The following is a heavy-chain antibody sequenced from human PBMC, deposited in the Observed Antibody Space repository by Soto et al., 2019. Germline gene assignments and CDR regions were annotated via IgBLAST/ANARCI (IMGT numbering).Heavy chain of an antibody. Sequence: SETLSLTCTVSGGSISSYYWSWIRQPPGKGLEWIGYIYYSGSTNYNPSLKSRVTISVDTSKNQFSLKLSSVTAADTAVYYCARHGITYYYDSSGYSRWFDPWGQGTLDTVSS. CDR2: IYYSGST. CDR3: ARHGITYYYDSSGYSRWFDP. V-gene: IGHV4-59*01. D-gene: IGHD3-22*01. J-gene: IGHJ5*02. CDR1: GGSISSYY.